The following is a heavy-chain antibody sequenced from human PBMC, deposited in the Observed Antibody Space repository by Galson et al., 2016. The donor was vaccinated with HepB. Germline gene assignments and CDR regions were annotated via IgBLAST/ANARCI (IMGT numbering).Heavy chain of an antibody. J-gene: IGHJ5*02. Sequence: SVKVSCKVSGYNLTDLAMHWVRQAPGKGLEWMGGFDPEDGEIRYAQKFQGRIAMTEDTSTDTAYMELSSLRSEDTAVYYCAPMCSIDRFSRAGGWDPWGQGTLVSVAS. CDR3: APMCSIDRFSRAGGWDP. V-gene: IGHV1-24*01. CDR2: FDPEDGEI. D-gene: IGHD6-19*01. CDR1: GYNLTDLA.